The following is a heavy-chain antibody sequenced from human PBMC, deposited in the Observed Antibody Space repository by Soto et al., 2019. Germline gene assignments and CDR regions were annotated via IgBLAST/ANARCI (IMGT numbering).Heavy chain of an antibody. D-gene: IGHD2-8*01. Sequence: QGHLVQSGAEVKKPGTSVKVSCKASGYTFTRYGISWVRQAPGQGLEWMGWISGYNGDTNYAQNLPGRVTMTIDTSMSTAYMELRSLTSDDTAVYYCAKNGQPPYYYYGLDVWGQGTTVTVSS. CDR2: ISGYNGDT. CDR1: GYTFTRYG. CDR3: AKNGQPPYYYYGLDV. J-gene: IGHJ6*02. V-gene: IGHV1-18*01.